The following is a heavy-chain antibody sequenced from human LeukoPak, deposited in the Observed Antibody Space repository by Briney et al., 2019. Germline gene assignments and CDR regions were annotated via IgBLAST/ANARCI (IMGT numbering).Heavy chain of an antibody. CDR3: ARYGVVYAIAAGHWFDP. J-gene: IGHJ5*02. V-gene: IGHV6-1*01. CDR1: GDSVSSNSAA. Sequence: SQTLSLTCAISGDSVSSNSAAWTWIRQSPSRGLEWLGRTYYRSKWYNDYAVSVKSRITINPDTSKNQFSLQLNSVTPEDTAVYYCARYGVVYAIAAGHWFDPWGQGTLVTVSS. D-gene: IGHD2-8*02. CDR2: TYYRSKWYN.